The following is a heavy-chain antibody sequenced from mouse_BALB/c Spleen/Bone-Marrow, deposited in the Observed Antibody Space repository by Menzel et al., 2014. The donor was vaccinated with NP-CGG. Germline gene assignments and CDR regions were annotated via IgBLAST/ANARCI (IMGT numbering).Heavy chain of an antibody. CDR1: GYTFTAYV. Sequence: EVHLVESGPELVKPGASVKMSCKASGYTFTAYVMHWVQQKPGQGLEWIGYINPYNDGTKYNEKFKGKATLTSDKSSSTAYMELSSLTSEDSAVYYCAREGGLRRGDHYAMDYWGQGTSVTVSS. CDR3: AREGGLRRGDHYAMDY. D-gene: IGHD2-4*01. V-gene: IGHV1-14*01. CDR2: INPYNDGT. J-gene: IGHJ4*01.